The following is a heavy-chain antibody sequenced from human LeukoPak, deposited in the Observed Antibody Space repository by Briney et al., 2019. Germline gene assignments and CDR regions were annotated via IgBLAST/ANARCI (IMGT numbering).Heavy chain of an antibody. J-gene: IGHJ6*03. V-gene: IGHV4-61*02. D-gene: IGHD2-2*01. CDR2: IYTSGST. CDR3: AREVVPAAMTYYYYYYMDV. CDR1: GGSISSGSYY. Sequence: SQTLSLTCTVSGGSISSGSYYWSWIRQPAGKGLEWIGCIYTSGSTNYNPSLKSRVTISVDTSKNQFSLKLSSVTAADTAVYYCAREVVPAAMTYYYYYYMDVWGKGTTVTVSS.